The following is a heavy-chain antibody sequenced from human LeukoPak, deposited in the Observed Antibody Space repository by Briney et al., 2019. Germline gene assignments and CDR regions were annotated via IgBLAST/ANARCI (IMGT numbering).Heavy chain of an antibody. CDR3: AGIDGYSY. J-gene: IGHJ4*02. CDR2: IYYSGST. Sequence: SSETLSLTCTVSGGSISSSSYYWGWIRQPPGKGLEWIGSIYYSGSTYYNPSLKSRVTISVDTSKNQFSLKLSSVTAADTAVYYCAGIDGYSYGGQGALVTVSS. V-gene: IGHV4-39*01. CDR1: GGSISSSSYY. D-gene: IGHD5-24*01.